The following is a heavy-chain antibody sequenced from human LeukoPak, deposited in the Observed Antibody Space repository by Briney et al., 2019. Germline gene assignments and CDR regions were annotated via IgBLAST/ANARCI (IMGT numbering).Heavy chain of an antibody. V-gene: IGHV3-23*01. D-gene: IGHD5-12*01. J-gene: IGHJ4*02. CDR2: ISGSGGST. CDR3: AKDLLSPIALRLFDY. Sequence: GGSLRLSCAASGFTFSSYAMSWVRQAPGKGLEWVSAISGSGGSTYYADSVKGRFTISRDNSKNTLYLQMNGLRAEDTAVYYCAKDLLSPIALRLFDYWGQGTLVTVSS. CDR1: GFTFSSYA.